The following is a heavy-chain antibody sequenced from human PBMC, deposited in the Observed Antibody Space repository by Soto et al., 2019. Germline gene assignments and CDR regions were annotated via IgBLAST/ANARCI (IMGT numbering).Heavy chain of an antibody. J-gene: IGHJ4*02. CDR1: GNTFSTYA. CDR3: ARAISGYVT. D-gene: IGHD5-12*01. Sequence: QVQLVQSGAEVKNPGASVKVSCKASGNTFSTYAIHWVRQAPGQGLEWMGWINAGNGNTRYSQKFQGRVTLTRDTSASTTYMDLSSLRSEDTAIYYCARAISGYVTWGQGTLVTVSS. CDR2: INAGNGNT. V-gene: IGHV1-3*01.